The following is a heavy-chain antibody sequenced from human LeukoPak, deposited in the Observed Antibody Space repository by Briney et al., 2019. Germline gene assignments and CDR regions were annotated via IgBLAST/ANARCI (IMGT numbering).Heavy chain of an antibody. Sequence: SQTLSLTCAISGDSVSSNSAAWNWIRQSPSRGLEWLGRTYYRSKWYNDYAVSVKSRITINPDTSQNQFSLQLNSVTPEDTAVYYCARDGIVVVPAAIIYYYYGIDVWGQGTTVTVSS. J-gene: IGHJ6*02. CDR1: GDSVSSNSAA. CDR2: TYYRSKWYN. D-gene: IGHD2-2*02. CDR3: ARDGIVVVPAAIIYYYYGIDV. V-gene: IGHV6-1*01.